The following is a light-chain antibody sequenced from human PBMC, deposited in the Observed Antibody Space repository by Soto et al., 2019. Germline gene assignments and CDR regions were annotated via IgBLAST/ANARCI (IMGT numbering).Light chain of an antibody. CDR3: QQYGSSGT. J-gene: IGKJ1*01. Sequence: DIELTQSPGTLSLSPGERATLSCRASQSVSNNYLAWYQQKPGQAPRLLIYGASNRATGIPDRFSGSGSGTYFTLTISRLEPEDVAVYYCQQYGSSGTYGQGTKVKIK. CDR2: GAS. V-gene: IGKV3-20*01. CDR1: QSVSNNY.